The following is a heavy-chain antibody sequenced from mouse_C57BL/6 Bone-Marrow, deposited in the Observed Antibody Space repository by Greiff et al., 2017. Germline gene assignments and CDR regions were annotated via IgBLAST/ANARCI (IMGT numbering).Heavy chain of an antibody. CDR3: AREGGYAGYFDV. J-gene: IGHJ1*03. CDR1: GYTFTSYW. Sequence: VKLQQPGAELVKPGASVKLSCKASGYTFTSYWMHWVKQRPGQGLEWIGMIHPNSGSTNYNEKFKSKATLTVDKSSSTAYMQLSSLTSEDSAVYYCAREGGYAGYFDVWGTGTTVTVSS. D-gene: IGHD2-2*01. V-gene: IGHV1-64*01. CDR2: IHPNSGST.